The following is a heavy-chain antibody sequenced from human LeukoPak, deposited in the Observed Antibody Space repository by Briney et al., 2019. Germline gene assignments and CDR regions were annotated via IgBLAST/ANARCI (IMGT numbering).Heavy chain of an antibody. CDR3: ARTPKAISYYFDY. CDR1: GVSLSTSGMR. V-gene: IGHV2-70*04. D-gene: IGHD3-3*01. Sequence: SGPALVKPTQTLTLTCTFSGVSLSTSGMRVSWIRQPPGKALEWLARIDWDDDKFYSTSLKTRLTISKDTSKNQVVLTMTNMDPVDTATYYCARTPKAISYYFDYWGQGTLVTVSS. J-gene: IGHJ4*02. CDR2: IDWDDDK.